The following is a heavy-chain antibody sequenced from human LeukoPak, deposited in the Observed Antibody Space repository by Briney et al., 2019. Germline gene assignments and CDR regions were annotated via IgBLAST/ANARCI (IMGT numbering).Heavy chain of an antibody. J-gene: IGHJ4*02. CDR2: INHSGST. V-gene: IGHV4-34*01. CDR3: ARTGIAARISDY. CDR1: GGSFSGYY. Sequence: SETLSLTCAVYGGSFSGYYWSWIRQPPGKGLEWIGEINHSGSTNYNPSLKSQVTISVDTSKNQFSLKLSSVTAADTAVYYCARTGIAARISDYWGQGTLVTVSS. D-gene: IGHD6-6*01.